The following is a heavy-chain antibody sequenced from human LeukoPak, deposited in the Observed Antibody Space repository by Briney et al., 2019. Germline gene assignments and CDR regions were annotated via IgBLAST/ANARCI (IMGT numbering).Heavy chain of an antibody. V-gene: IGHV3-21*01. Sequence: AGSLRLSCAASGLTFSSYSMNWVRQAPGKGLEWVSSISSSSSYIYYADSVKGRFTISRDNAKNSLYLQMNSLRAEDTAVYYCASMLLGGSGWYDYWGQGTLVTVSS. J-gene: IGHJ4*02. CDR1: GLTFSSYS. CDR3: ASMLLGGSGWYDY. CDR2: ISSSSSYI. D-gene: IGHD6-19*01.